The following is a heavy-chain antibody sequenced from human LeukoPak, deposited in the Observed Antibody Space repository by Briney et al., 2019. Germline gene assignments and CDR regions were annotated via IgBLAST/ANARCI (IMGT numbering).Heavy chain of an antibody. CDR3: VGPRGAGFDY. CDR1: VFTFSNYA. D-gene: IGHD3-10*01. Sequence: VGSLSLSCAGSVFTFSNYAMHWVRPAPAKGREWVAVITYDRRNKSIASYVKGRFTLSKNNSKNTVYLQMNSRRAEDTAGYYWVGPRGAGFDYWGQGTLVTVSS. CDR2: ITYDRRNK. J-gene: IGHJ4*02. V-gene: IGHV3-30*04.